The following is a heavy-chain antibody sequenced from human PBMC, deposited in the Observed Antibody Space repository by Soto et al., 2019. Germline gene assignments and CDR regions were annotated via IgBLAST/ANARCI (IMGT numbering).Heavy chain of an antibody. D-gene: IGHD2-15*01. CDR3: ARGEVVAAITPKFDY. J-gene: IGHJ4*02. CDR2: INPSGGST. CDR1: GYTFTSYY. V-gene: IGHV1-46*03. Sequence: ASVKVSCXASGYTFTSYYMHWVRQAPGQGLEWMGIINPSGGSTSYAQKFQGRVTMTRDTSTSTVYMELSSLRSEDTAVYYCARGEVVAAITPKFDYWGQGTLVTVSS.